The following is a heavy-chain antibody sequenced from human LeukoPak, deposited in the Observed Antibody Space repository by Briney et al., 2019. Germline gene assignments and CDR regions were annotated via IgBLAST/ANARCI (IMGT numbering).Heavy chain of an antibody. J-gene: IGHJ4*02. CDR2: ISGSGGDT. CDR1: GFTFSSHF. Sequence: GGSLRLSCAASGFTFSSHFMSWVREAPGKGLEWVSGISGSGGDTFYADSVRGQFTISRDNSKNTLYLQMSSLRAEDTAVYYCARTPPHDDGGYSNPYWGQGTLVTVSS. CDR3: ARTPPHDDGGYSNPY. D-gene: IGHD3-22*01. V-gene: IGHV3-23*01.